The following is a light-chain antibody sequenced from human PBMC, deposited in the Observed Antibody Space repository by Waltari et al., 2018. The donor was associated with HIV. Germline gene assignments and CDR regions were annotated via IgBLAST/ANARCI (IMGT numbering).Light chain of an antibody. CDR1: SSDVGAYNF. Sequence: QSALTQPRSVSGSPGQSVTISCTGTSSDVGAYNFVSWYQQYPGKAPKLLIYDVKKRPSGVPVRFYGSKSDNTASLTISGLQAEDEADYYCGSYAGNYIFDFGGGTKLTVL. V-gene: IGLV2-11*01. CDR3: GSYAGNYIFD. CDR2: DVK. J-gene: IGLJ2*01.